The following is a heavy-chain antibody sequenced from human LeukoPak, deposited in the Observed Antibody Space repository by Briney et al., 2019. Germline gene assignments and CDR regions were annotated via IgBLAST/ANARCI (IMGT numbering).Heavy chain of an antibody. CDR2: IYYSGST. J-gene: IGHJ4*02. D-gene: IGHD5-18*01. Sequence: PSETLSLTCTVSGGSISSYYWSWIRQPPGKGLEWIGYIYYSGSTNYNPSLKSLVTISVDTSKNQFSLKLSSGTAADTDVYYCARVSDGVTDYWGQGTLVTVSS. V-gene: IGHV4-59*08. CDR3: ARVSDGVTDY. CDR1: GGSISSYY.